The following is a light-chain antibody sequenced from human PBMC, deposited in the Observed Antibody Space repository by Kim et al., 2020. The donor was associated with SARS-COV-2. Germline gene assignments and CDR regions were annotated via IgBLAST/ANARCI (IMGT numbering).Light chain of an antibody. CDR3: QQYNSYSIT. CDR1: QTISSL. J-gene: IGKJ5*01. CDR2: KAS. Sequence: AAGGDRVTITCRASQTISSLLAWYQQKPGEAPKLLIYKASSLESGVPSRFSGSGSGTEFTLTISTLQPDDFATYYCQQYNSYSITFGQGTRLEIK. V-gene: IGKV1-5*03.